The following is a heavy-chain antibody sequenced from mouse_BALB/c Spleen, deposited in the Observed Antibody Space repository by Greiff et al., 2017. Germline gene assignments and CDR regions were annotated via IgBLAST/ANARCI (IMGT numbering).Heavy chain of an antibody. J-gene: IGHJ2*01. V-gene: IGHV1S29*02. CDR3: ARGLRYDRPFDD. CDR2: IYPYNGGT. Sequence: EVQLQQSGPELVKPGASVKISCKASGYTFTDYNMHWVKQSHGKSLEWIGYIYPYNGGTGYNQKFKSKATLTVDNSSSTAYMELRSLTSEDSAVYYCARGLRYDRPFDDWGQGTTLTVSS. CDR1: GYTFTDYN. D-gene: IGHD2-14*01.